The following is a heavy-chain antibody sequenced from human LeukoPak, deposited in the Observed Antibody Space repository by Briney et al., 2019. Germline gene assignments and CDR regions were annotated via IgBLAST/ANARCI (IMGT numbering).Heavy chain of an antibody. CDR1: GGSISSGGYS. CDR3: ATDTMVRGVIITLDWFDP. Sequence: SETLSLTCAVSGGSISSGGYSWSWIRQPPGKGLEWIGYIYHSGSTYYNPSLKSRVTISVDRSKNQFSLKLSSVTAADTAVYYCATDTMVRGVIITLDWFDPWGQGTLVTVSS. V-gene: IGHV4-30-2*01. D-gene: IGHD3-10*01. J-gene: IGHJ5*02. CDR2: IYHSGST.